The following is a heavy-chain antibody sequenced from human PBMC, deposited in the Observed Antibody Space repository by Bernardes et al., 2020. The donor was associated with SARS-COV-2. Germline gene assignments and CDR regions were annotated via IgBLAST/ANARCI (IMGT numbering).Heavy chain of an antibody. CDR2: IYWNDDK. J-gene: IGHJ5*02. D-gene: IGHD3-3*01. CDR1: GFSLSTSVVG. V-gene: IGHV2-5*01. CDR3: AHKTRTYDFWGGYAETKGCDP. Sequence: SGPTLVKPTQTLTLTCTFSGFSLSTSVVGVGWIRQPPGKALEWLALIYWNDDKRYSPSLKSRLTITKDTSKNQVVLTMTNMDPVDTATYYCAHKTRTYDFWGGYAETKGCDPWSQGTLVTVYS.